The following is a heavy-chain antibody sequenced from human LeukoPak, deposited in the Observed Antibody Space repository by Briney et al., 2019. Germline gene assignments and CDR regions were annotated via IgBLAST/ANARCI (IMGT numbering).Heavy chain of an antibody. CDR2: ISGSGGST. CDR3: ARVLRSAFDY. CDR1: GFTFSSYA. J-gene: IGHJ4*02. Sequence: PGGSLRLSCAASGFTFSSYAMSWVRQAPGKGLEWVSAISGSGGSTYYADSVKGRFTISKDNSKNTLYLQVNSLRAEDTAVYYCARVLRSAFDYWGQGTLVTVSS. D-gene: IGHD4-17*01. V-gene: IGHV3-23*01.